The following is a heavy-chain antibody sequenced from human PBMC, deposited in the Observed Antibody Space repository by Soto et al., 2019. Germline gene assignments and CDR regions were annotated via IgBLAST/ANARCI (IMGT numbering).Heavy chain of an antibody. CDR2: IYYSGST. CDR1: GGSINNYY. D-gene: IGHD3-22*01. CDR3: AVSTGSSQYYFDS. Sequence: SETLSLTCTVSGGSINNYYWNWIRQPPGKGLEWIGNIYYSGSTNYNPSLKSRVTISIDTSKEEFSLNLNSVAAADTAVYYCAVSTGSSQYYFDSVGQGVLVTLSS. J-gene: IGHJ4*02. V-gene: IGHV4-59*03.